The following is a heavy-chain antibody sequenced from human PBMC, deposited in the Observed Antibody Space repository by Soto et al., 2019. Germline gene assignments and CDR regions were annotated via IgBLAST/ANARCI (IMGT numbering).Heavy chain of an antibody. CDR3: ARIPKIAVAGTRFGYFDL. CDR1: GFTFSSYG. D-gene: IGHD6-19*01. Sequence: QVQLEESGGGVVQPGRSLRLSCAASGFTFSSYGMHWVRQAPGKGLEWVAVIWYDGSNKYYADSVKGRFTISRDNSKNTLYLQKNSLGDEDTAVYYCARIPKIAVAGTRFGYFDLWGRGTLVTVSS. V-gene: IGHV3-33*01. J-gene: IGHJ2*01. CDR2: IWYDGSNK.